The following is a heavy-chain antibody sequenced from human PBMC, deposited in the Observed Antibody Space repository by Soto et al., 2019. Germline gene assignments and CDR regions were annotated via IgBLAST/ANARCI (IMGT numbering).Heavy chain of an antibody. V-gene: IGHV4-31*03. CDR3: ARATYYDILTFDY. CDR1: GGSISSGGYY. Sequence: SETLSLTCTVSGGSISSGGYYWSWIRQNPGKGLEWIGYIYYSGSTYYNPSLKSRVTISVDTSKNQFSLKLSSVTAADTAVYYCARATYYDILTFDYWGQGTLVTVSS. D-gene: IGHD3-9*01. J-gene: IGHJ4*02. CDR2: IYYSGST.